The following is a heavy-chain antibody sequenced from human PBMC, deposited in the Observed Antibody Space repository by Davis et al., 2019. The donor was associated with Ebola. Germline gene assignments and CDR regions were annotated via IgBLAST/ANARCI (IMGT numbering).Heavy chain of an antibody. Sequence: SETLSLTCTVSGGSISSYYWSWIRQPAGKGLEWIGRIYTSGSTYYNPSLKSRVTISVDTSKNQFSLKLSSVTAADTAVYYCARDPFSSSSFGFDYWGQGTLVTVSS. D-gene: IGHD6-6*01. CDR3: ARDPFSSSSFGFDY. CDR1: GGSISSYY. V-gene: IGHV4-4*07. CDR2: IYTSGST. J-gene: IGHJ4*02.